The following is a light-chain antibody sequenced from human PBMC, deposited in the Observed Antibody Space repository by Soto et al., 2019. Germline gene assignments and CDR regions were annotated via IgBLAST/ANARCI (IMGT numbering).Light chain of an antibody. CDR3: QQYGSSPGT. Sequence: EIVMTQSPATLSVSPGERATLSCRASQSVRDNYLASYQQKPGQAPSLLIFDTSRRATGIPDRFTGSGSGTDFALTISRGEPQDIAVYFCQQYGSSPGTFGQGTKVDVK. CDR1: QSVRDNY. V-gene: IGKV3-20*01. CDR2: DTS. J-gene: IGKJ1*01.